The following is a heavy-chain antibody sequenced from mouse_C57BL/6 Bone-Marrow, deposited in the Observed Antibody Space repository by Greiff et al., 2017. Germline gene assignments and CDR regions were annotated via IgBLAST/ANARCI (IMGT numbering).Heavy chain of an antibody. V-gene: IGHV1-19*01. D-gene: IGHD6-5*01. CDR1: GYTFTDYY. Sequence: EVQLQQSGPVLVKPGASVKMSCKASGYTFTDYYMNWVKQSHGKSLEWIGVINPYNGGTSYNQKFKGKATLTVDTSSTTAYMERNSLTSEDSAVYYCSVPYDYFDYWGQGTTLTVSS. J-gene: IGHJ2*01. CDR3: SVPYDYFDY. CDR2: INPYNGGT.